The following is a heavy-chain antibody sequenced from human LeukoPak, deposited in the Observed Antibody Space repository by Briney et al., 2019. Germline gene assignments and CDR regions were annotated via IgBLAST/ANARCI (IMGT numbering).Heavy chain of an antibody. D-gene: IGHD3-16*01. CDR2: INPNSGDT. Sequence: ASVKVSCKASGYIFTGYYMHWVRQAPGQGLEWMGRINPNSGDTNYAQKFQGRVTMTRDTSISTAYMELSRLRSDDTAVYYCARVRYRLAETYIDYWGQGTLVTVSS. CDR3: ARVRYRLAETYIDY. CDR1: GYIFTGYY. V-gene: IGHV1-2*06. J-gene: IGHJ4*02.